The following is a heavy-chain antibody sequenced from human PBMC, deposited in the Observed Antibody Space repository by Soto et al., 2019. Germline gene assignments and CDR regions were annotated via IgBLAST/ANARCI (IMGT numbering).Heavy chain of an antibody. J-gene: IGHJ5*02. CDR1: GFTFSSYW. D-gene: IGHD1-26*01. Sequence: GGSPRLSCAASGFTFSSYWMSWVRQAPGKGLEWVANIKQDGGEKYYVDSVKGRFTISRDNAKNSLYLQMNSLRAEDTAVYYCARTKANKWFDPWGQGTLVTVSS. CDR2: IKQDGGEK. CDR3: ARTKANKWFDP. V-gene: IGHV3-7*03.